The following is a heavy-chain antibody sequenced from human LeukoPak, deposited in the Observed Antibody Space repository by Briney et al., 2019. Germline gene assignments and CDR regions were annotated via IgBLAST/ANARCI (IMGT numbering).Heavy chain of an antibody. D-gene: IGHD6-13*01. CDR1: GGSISSSSYY. CDR3: ARHEWQQLVKFDY. Sequence: SETLSLTCTVSGGSISSSSYYWGWIRQPPGKGLEWIGSIYYSGSTYYNPSLKGRVTIPVDTSKNQFSLKVSSVTAADTAVYYCARHEWQQLVKFDYWGQGALVTVSS. J-gene: IGHJ4*02. V-gene: IGHV4-39*01. CDR2: IYYSGST.